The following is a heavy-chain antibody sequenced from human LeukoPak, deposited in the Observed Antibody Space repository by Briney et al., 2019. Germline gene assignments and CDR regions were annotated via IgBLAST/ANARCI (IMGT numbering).Heavy chain of an antibody. D-gene: IGHD3-22*01. J-gene: IGHJ4*02. Sequence: GGSLRLSCAASGFTFSSYSMNWVRQAPGKGLEWVSSIGSSSSYIYYADSVKGRFTISRDNAKNSLYLQMNSLRAEDTAVYYCARGALYDSSGYYYEAPDYWGQGTLVTVSS. CDR3: ARGALYDSSGYYYEAPDY. CDR1: GFTFSSYS. CDR2: IGSSSSYI. V-gene: IGHV3-21*01.